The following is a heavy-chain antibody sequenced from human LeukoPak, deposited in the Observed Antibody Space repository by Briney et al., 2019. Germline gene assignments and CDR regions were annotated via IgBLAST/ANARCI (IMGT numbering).Heavy chain of an antibody. V-gene: IGHV1-69*13. CDR1: GYTFTSYG. CDR2: IIPIFGTA. Sequence: SVKVSCKASGYTFTSYGISWVRQAPGQGLEWMGGIIPIFGTANYAQKFQGRVTITADESTSTAYMELSSLRSEDTAVYYCASGYGRGDVFDYWGQGTLVTVSS. J-gene: IGHJ4*02. CDR3: ASGYGRGDVFDY. D-gene: IGHD5-12*01.